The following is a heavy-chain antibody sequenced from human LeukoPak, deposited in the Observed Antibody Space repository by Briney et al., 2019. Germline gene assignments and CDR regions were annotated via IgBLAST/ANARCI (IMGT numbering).Heavy chain of an antibody. CDR3: ARGPDFWSGYYDY. D-gene: IGHD3-3*01. CDR1: GFTFSSYA. Sequence: GGSLRLACAASGFTFSSYAMHWVRQAPGKGLEWVAVISYDGSNKYYADSVKGRFTISRDNPKNTLYLQMNSLRAEDTAVYYCARGPDFWSGYYDYWGQGTLVTVSS. V-gene: IGHV3-30-3*01. J-gene: IGHJ4*02. CDR2: ISYDGSNK.